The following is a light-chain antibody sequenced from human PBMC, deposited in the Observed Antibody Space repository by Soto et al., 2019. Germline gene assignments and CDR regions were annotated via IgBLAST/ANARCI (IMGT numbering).Light chain of an antibody. V-gene: IGLV2-11*01. CDR2: YVT. Sequence: QSVLTQPRSVSGSPGPAGTISCTGTSSDVGGYNYVSWYQHHPGKAPRPMISYVTKRPAGVHDRFSADNYGNTASLTVSVLLAEAEAEYYCCSYAGSYTYVFGTGTKLTVL. CDR1: SSDVGGYNY. J-gene: IGLJ1*01. CDR3: CSYAGSYTYV.